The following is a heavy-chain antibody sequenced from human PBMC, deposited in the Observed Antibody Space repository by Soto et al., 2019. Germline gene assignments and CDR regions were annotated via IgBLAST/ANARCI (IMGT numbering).Heavy chain of an antibody. V-gene: IGHV3-74*01. CDR1: GFTFFAYW. J-gene: IGHJ5*01. D-gene: IGHD4-17*01. Sequence: EVQLVESGGGLVQPGGSLRLSCAASGFTFFAYWIHWVRQVPGKGLVWVSRINIDGSHTSYADSVRGRFTISRDNSKNTVYLQMNSLTGEDTAVYCCAKEGDYGDYAGENWFDSWGQGSLVTVSS. CDR3: AKEGDYGDYAGENWFDS. CDR2: INIDGSHT.